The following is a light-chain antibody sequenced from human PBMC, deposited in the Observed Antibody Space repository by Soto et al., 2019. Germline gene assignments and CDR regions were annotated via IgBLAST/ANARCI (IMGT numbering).Light chain of an antibody. V-gene: IGLV2-11*01. CDR2: DVT. Sequence: QSALTQPRSVSGSPGQSVTISCTGTSSDVGGYNYVSWYQQHPGRAPKLMIYDVTKRPSGVPDRLSGSKSGSTASLTISGLQAEDEADYYCCSYAGSYSWVFGGRTKVTVL. J-gene: IGLJ3*02. CDR1: SSDVGGYNY. CDR3: CSYAGSYSWV.